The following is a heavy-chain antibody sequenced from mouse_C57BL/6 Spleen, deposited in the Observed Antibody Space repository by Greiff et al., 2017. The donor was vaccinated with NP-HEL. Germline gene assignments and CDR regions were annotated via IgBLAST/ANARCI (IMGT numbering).Heavy chain of an antibody. Sequence: VQLQQSGPELVKPGASVKISCKASGYTFTDYNMDWVKQSHGKSLEWIGDINPNSGGTNYNEKFKGKATLTVDKSSSPAYMELRSLTPEYTAVYYGASGGGSDVYFDVWGTGTTVTVSS. J-gene: IGHJ1*03. CDR3: ASGGGSDVYFDV. D-gene: IGHD1-1*02. V-gene: IGHV1-18*01. CDR1: GYTFTDYN. CDR2: INPNSGGT.